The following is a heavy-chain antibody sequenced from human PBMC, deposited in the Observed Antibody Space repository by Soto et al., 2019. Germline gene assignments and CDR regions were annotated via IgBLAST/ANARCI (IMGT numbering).Heavy chain of an antibody. V-gene: IGHV4-39*05. CDR2: IYYSGST. Sequence: SEIPSLTCTVSGGSIRKSSFYWGWIRQPPGKGLEWIGSIYYSGSTYYNPSLKSRVTISVDTSKNQFSLKLSSVTAADTAVYYCANLKEYWGQGTLVPVSS. CDR3: ANLKEY. J-gene: IGHJ4*02. CDR1: GGSIRKSSFY.